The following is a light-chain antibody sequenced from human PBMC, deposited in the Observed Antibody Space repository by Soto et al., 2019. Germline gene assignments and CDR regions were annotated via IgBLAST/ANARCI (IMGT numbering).Light chain of an antibody. CDR2: KAS. CDR1: QNVNGR. Sequence: DIQMTQSPSTLSASVGDRGTITCRASQNVNGRVAWYHQKPGKAPKLLINKASSLESGVPSRFSGRGFGTEFTLTISSLQTDDFATYYCQQYDTLCTFGQGTKVDIK. V-gene: IGKV1-5*03. CDR3: QQYDTLCT. J-gene: IGKJ1*01.